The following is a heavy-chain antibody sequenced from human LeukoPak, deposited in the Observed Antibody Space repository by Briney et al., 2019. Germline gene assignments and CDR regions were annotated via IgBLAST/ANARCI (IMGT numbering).Heavy chain of an antibody. J-gene: IGHJ4*02. CDR3: ARVRPKLGEAIPAAMRGGFDY. CDR1: GYTFTSYD. D-gene: IGHD2-2*01. Sequence: ASVKVSCKTSGYTFTSYDINWVRQTTGQGLEWMGWISAYNGNTNYAQKLQGRVTMTTDTSTSTAYMELRSLRSDDTAVYYCARVRPKLGEAIPAAMRGGFDYWGQGTLVTVSS. CDR2: ISAYNGNT. V-gene: IGHV1-18*01.